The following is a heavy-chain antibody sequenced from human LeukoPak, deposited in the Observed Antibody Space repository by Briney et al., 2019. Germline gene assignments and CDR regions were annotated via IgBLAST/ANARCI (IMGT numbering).Heavy chain of an antibody. CDR2: IKQDGSEK. D-gene: IGHD3-10*01. CDR3: ARSHYYGSRGAFDI. J-gene: IGHJ3*02. V-gene: IGHV3-7*04. Sequence: GGSLRLSCAASGFTFSSYWMSWVRQAPGKGLEWVANIKQDGSEKYYVDSAKGRFTISRDNAKNSLYLQMNSLRAEDTAVYYCARSHYYGSRGAFDIWGQGTMVTVSS. CDR1: GFTFSSYW.